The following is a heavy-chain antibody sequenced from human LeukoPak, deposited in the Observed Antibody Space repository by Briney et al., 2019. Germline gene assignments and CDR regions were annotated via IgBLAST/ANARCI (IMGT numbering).Heavy chain of an antibody. CDR2: ISSSSSYI. J-gene: IGHJ4*02. V-gene: IGHV3-21*01. CDR1: GFTFSSYS. D-gene: IGHD3-10*01. CDR3: AKEGYYGSGSYPDY. Sequence: GGSLRLSCAASGFTFSSYSMNWVRQAPGKGLEGVSSISSSSSYIYYADSVKGRFTISRDNAKNSLYLQMNSLRAEDTAVYYCAKEGYYGSGSYPDYWGQGTLVTVSS.